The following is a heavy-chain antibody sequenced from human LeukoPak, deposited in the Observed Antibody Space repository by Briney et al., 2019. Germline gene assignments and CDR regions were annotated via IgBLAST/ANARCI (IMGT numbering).Heavy chain of an antibody. D-gene: IGHD3-10*01. CDR1: GGSFSGYY. V-gene: IGHV4-34*01. CDR2: VHHRGST. Sequence: SETLSLTCAVYGGSFSGYYWSWIRQPPGKGLEWIGEVHHRGSTNYNTSLKSRVTISVDTSKNQFSLNLNSVTVADTAVYYCARRKLVYFGGSPFDIWGQGTMVTVSS. J-gene: IGHJ3*02. CDR3: ARRKLVYFGGSPFDI.